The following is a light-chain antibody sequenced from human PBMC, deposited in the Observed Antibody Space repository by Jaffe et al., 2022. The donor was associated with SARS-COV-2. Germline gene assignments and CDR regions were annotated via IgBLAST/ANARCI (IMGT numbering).Light chain of an antibody. CDR1: QSVSSTY. CDR3: QQYVNSRWT. Sequence: EIVLTQSPGTLSLSPGERATLSCRASQSVSSTYLVWYQQKPGQAPRLLISGASLRATGIPDRFSGSGSGTDFTLTISRLEPEDFAVYYCQQYVNSRWTFGQGTKVEIK. J-gene: IGKJ1*01. CDR2: GAS. V-gene: IGKV3-20*01.